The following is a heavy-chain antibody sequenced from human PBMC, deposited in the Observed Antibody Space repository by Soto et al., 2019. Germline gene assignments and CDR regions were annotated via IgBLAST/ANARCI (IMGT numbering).Heavy chain of an antibody. D-gene: IGHD3-16*01. CDR1: GGSISSGGYY. CDR3: ARGVLH. CDR2: IDYSGST. J-gene: IGHJ4*02. V-gene: IGHV4-31*03. Sequence: QVQLQESGPGLVKPSQTLSLTCTVSGGSISSGGYYWSWIRQHPGKGLEWIGSIDYSGSTYYNPSPXSXXTISVDTSKNQSSLKLSSVTAADTAVYYCARGVLHWGQGTLVTVSS.